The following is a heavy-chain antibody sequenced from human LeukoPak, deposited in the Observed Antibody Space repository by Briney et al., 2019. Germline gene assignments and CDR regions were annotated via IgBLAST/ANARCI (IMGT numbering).Heavy chain of an antibody. Sequence: ASVKVSCKASGYTFTGYYMHWVRQAPGQGLEWMGWINPNSGGTNYAQKFQGRVTMTRDTSISTAYMELSRLRSEDTAVYYCARYYDYVWGSYARGYYFDYWGQGTLVTVSS. J-gene: IGHJ4*02. CDR2: INPNSGGT. V-gene: IGHV1-2*02. CDR1: GYTFTGYY. CDR3: ARYYDYVWGSYARGYYFDY. D-gene: IGHD3-16*01.